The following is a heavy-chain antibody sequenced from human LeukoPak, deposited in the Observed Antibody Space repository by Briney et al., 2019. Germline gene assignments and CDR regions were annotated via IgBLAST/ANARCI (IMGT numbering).Heavy chain of an antibody. J-gene: IGHJ4*02. CDR2: ISYDGSNK. CDR1: GFTFSKYA. Sequence: GGSLRLSCAASGFTFSKYAMHWVRQAPGKGLEWVAVISYDGSNKYYADSVKGRFTISRDNSKNTLYLQMNSLRAEDTAVYYCARGHDYGNYWGQGTLVTVSS. V-gene: IGHV3-30-3*02. D-gene: IGHD4-17*01. CDR3: ARGHDYGNY.